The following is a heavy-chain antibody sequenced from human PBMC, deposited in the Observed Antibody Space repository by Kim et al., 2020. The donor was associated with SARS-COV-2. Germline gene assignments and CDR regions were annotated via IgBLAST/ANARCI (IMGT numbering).Heavy chain of an antibody. Sequence: GGSLRLSCAASGFTVSSNYMSWVRQAPGKGLEWVSVIYSGGSTYYADSVKGRFTISRDNSKNTLYLQMNSLRAEDTAVYYCARGGGCSSTSCSFDYWGQGTLVTVSS. D-gene: IGHD2-2*01. CDR2: IYSGGST. V-gene: IGHV3-53*01. CDR3: ARGGGCSSTSCSFDY. J-gene: IGHJ4*02. CDR1: GFTVSSNY.